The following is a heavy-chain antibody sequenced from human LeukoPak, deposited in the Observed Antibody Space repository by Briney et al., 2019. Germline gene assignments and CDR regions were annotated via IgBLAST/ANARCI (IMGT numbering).Heavy chain of an antibody. D-gene: IGHD3-10*01. CDR3: ARRMVRGVITSPFDY. CDR1: GYSFTSYW. CDR2: IYPGDSDT. Sequence: GESLKISCKGSGYSFTSYWIGWVRQMPGKGLEWMGLIYPGDSDTEYSPSFQGQVAISADKSISTAYLQWSSLKASDTAIYYCARRMVRGVITSPFDYWGQGTLVTVSS. V-gene: IGHV5-51*01. J-gene: IGHJ4*02.